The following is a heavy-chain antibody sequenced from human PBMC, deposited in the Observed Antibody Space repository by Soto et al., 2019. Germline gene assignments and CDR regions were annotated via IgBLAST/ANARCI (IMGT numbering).Heavy chain of an antibody. J-gene: IGHJ4*01. CDR3: ARVKQTRGAYYAPFDY. D-gene: IGHD3-10*01. V-gene: IGHV3-33*03. CDR1: GFIFSSFG. Sequence: QVQLVESGGGVVQPGRSLRLSCRPSGFIFSSFGMHWVRQAPGKGLEWLAVIRYDGSRTYYAASVKGRFTISRDNSEDPLFFPMSNLRAEDNAIYYCARVKQTRGAYYAPFDYWGHGTLVTVSS. CDR2: IRYDGSRT.